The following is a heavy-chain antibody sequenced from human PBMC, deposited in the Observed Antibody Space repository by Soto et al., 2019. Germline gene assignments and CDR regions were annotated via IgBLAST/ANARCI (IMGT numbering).Heavy chain of an antibody. CDR2: IIPIFGTA. J-gene: IGHJ2*01. V-gene: IGHV1-69*01. D-gene: IGHD3-3*01. CDR3: ARGPLAIFGVVTSDWYFDL. CDR1: GGTFSSYA. Sequence: QVQLVQSGAEVKKPGSSVKVSCKASGGTFSSYAISWVRQAPGQGLEWMGGIIPIFGTANYAQKFQGRVTITADESTITAYMELSSLRSEDTAVYYCARGPLAIFGVVTSDWYFDLWGSGTLVTVSS.